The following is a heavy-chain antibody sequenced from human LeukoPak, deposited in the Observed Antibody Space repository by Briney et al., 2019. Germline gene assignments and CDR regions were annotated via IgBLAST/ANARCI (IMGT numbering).Heavy chain of an antibody. J-gene: IGHJ5*02. Sequence: GSLRLSCAASGFTFSNAWMSWIRQPPGKGLEWIGYIYYSGATYYNPSLKSRLIISIDRSKNQFSLKLSSVAAADTAVYYCAAGATRFDPWGQGTLVTVSS. CDR2: IYYSGAT. CDR1: GFTFSNAW. CDR3: AAGATRFDP. D-gene: IGHD1-26*01. V-gene: IGHV4-59*01.